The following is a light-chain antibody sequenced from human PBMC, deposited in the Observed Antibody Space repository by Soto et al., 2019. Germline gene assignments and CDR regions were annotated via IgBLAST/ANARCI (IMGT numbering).Light chain of an antibody. CDR2: GNS. Sequence: QYVLTQPPSVSGAPGQRGTISCTGSSSNIGAGYDVHWYQQLPGTAPKLLIYGNSNRPSGVPDRFSGSKSGTSASLAITGLQAEDEADYYCQSYDSSLSGSVLGTGTKVTVL. CDR3: QSYDSSLSGSV. CDR1: SSNIGAGYD. J-gene: IGLJ1*01. V-gene: IGLV1-40*01.